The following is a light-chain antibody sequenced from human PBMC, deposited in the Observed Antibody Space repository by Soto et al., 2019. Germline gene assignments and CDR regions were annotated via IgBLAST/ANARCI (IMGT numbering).Light chain of an antibody. V-gene: IGKV1-27*01. CDR1: QDIGYF. J-gene: IGKJ3*01. CDR2: SAS. Sequence: DIQMTQSPSSLSASVGDRVTITCRASQDIGYFLTWYQQRPGKVPKLIIYSASSLFSGAPSRFSGSGSGTDFTLTIFTLQPDYVATYYCQKYDSAPFTFCPGTRVEIK. CDR3: QKYDSAPFT.